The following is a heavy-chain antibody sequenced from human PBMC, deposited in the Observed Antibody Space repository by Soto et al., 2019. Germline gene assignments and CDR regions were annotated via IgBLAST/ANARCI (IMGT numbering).Heavy chain of an antibody. CDR3: VKGRVDTTYNWFDS. CDR2: VSHDGRNT. Sequence: GGSLRLSXAASGFXXXDYAXHWVRXAPGKGLERVAVVSHDGRNTHYADSVKGRFTISRDDSKNLVFLQMNSLRAEDTAIYYCVKGRVDTTYNWFDSWGQGTVVTVSS. CDR1: GFXXXDYA. J-gene: IGHJ5*01. D-gene: IGHD5-18*01. V-gene: IGHV3-30*18.